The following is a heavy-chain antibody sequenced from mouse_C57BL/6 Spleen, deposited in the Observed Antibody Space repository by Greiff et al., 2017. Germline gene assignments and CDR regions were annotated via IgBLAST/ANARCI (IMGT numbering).Heavy chain of an antibody. Sequence: EVKLVESGPELVKPGASVKIPCKASGYTFTDYNMDWVKQSHGKSLEWIGDINPNNGGTIYNQKFKGKATLTVDKSSSTAYMELRSLTSEDTAVYYCARSRQLRLPFDYWGQGTTLTVSS. D-gene: IGHD3-2*02. CDR2: INPNNGGT. CDR3: ARSRQLRLPFDY. J-gene: IGHJ2*01. CDR1: GYTFTDYN. V-gene: IGHV1-18*01.